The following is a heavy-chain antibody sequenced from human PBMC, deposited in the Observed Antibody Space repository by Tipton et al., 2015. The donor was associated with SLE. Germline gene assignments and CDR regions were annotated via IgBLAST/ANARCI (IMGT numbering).Heavy chain of an antibody. V-gene: IGHV4-31*03. CDR2: ISYSGST. J-gene: IGHJ3*01. CDR3: ARAEMTTEGSVFYFYVDV. Sequence: TLSLTCTVSGGSISSGGYYWSWIRQSPGKGLEWIGYISYSGSTNYNSSLKSRLTISVDTSKNQFSLKLSSVTAADTAVYYCARAEMTTEGSVFYFYVDVWGQGTMVTVSS. CDR1: GGSISSGGYY. D-gene: IGHD5-24*01.